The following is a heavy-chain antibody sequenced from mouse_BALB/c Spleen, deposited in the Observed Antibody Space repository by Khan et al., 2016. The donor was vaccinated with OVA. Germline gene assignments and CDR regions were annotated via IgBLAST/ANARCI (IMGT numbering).Heavy chain of an antibody. Sequence: QIQLVQSGPELKKPGETVKISCKASGYTFTNYGMNWVKQAPGKGLKWMGWINTYTGESTYADDFKGRFAFSLETSVSTAYLQINNLKNEDTATYFCARPPYFSYVMVYWGQGTSVTVSS. CDR3: ARPPYFSYVMVY. CDR1: GYTFTNYG. J-gene: IGHJ4*01. V-gene: IGHV9-3-1*01. CDR2: INTYTGES. D-gene: IGHD2-10*01.